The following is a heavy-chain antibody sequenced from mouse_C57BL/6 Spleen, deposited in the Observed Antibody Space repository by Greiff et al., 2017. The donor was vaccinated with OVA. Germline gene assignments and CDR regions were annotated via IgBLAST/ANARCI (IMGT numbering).Heavy chain of an antibody. D-gene: IGHD1-1*01. CDR2: IDPSDSET. CDR1: GYTFTSYW. V-gene: IGHV1-52*01. CDR3: AISTTVVAYYYAMDY. Sequence: QVQLQQPGAELVRPGSSVKLSCKASGYTFTSYWMHWVKQRPIQGLEWIGNIDPSDSETHYNQKFKDKATLTVDKSSSTAHMQLSSLTSEDSAVYYCAISTTVVAYYYAMDYWGQGTSVTVSS. J-gene: IGHJ4*01.